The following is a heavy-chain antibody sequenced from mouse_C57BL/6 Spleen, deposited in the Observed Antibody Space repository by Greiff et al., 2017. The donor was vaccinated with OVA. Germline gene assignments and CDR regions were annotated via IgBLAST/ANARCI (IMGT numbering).Heavy chain of an antibody. CDR2: ILPGSGST. J-gene: IGHJ2*01. CDR3: AIESYDYDVYFDY. V-gene: IGHV1-9*01. Sequence: QVQLKQSGAELMKPGASVKLSCKATGYTFTGYWIEWVKQRPGHGLEWIGEILPGSGSTNYNEKFKGKATLTVDKSSSTAYMQLSSLTSEDSAVYYCAIESYDYDVYFDYWGQGTTLTVSS. CDR1: GYTFTGYW. D-gene: IGHD2-4*01.